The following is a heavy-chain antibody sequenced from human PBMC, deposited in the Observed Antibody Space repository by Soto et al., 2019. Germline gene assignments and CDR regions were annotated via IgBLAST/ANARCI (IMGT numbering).Heavy chain of an antibody. CDR2: ISYDGSDK. Sequence: QVQLVESGGGVVQPGRSLRLSCAASGFTLSPYAMFWVRQAPGKGLEYVAVISYDGSDKYYADSVKGRFTISRDNSKNTLYLQMNSLTAKYTGIYYCPSASYGNRHYYHAMDVWGQGTTVTVSS. CDR3: PSASYGNRHYYHAMDV. CDR1: GFTLSPYA. J-gene: IGHJ6*02. D-gene: IGHD4-4*01. V-gene: IGHV3-30-3*01.